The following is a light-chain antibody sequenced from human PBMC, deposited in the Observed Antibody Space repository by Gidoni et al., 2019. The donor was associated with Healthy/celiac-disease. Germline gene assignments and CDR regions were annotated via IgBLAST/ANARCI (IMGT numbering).Light chain of an antibody. CDR1: SLRSSY. CDR2: GKT. CDR3: NSRDSSGNHRGV. Sequence: SSELTQDPAVSVALGQTVRITCPGDSLRSSYASWYQQKPGQAPLLVIYGKTNRPSGIPARVSGSSSGNTASVTITGAQAEEEADYDCNSRDSSGNHRGVFGTGTKVTVL. V-gene: IGLV3-19*01. J-gene: IGLJ1*01.